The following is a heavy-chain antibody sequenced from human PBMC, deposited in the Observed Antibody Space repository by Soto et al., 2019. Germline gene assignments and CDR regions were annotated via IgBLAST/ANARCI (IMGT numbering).Heavy chain of an antibody. J-gene: IGHJ4*02. V-gene: IGHV3-7*01. CDR2: IKQDGSEK. CDR3: ARVPYCSGGSCYYFDY. Sequence: EVQLVESGGGLVQPGGSLRLSCAASGFTFSSYWMSWVRQAPGKGLEWVANIKQDGSEKYYVDSVKGRFTISRDNAKNSLYLQRNSLRAEDTAVYYCARVPYCSGGSCYYFDYWGQGTLVTVSS. D-gene: IGHD2-15*01. CDR1: GFTFSSYW.